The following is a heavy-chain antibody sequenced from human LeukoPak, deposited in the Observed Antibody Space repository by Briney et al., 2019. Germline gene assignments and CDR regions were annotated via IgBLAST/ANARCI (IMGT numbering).Heavy chain of an antibody. CDR2: ISAYNGNT. J-gene: IGHJ4*02. Sequence: GASVKVSCKASGYTFTSYGISWVRQAPGQGLEWMGWISAYNGNTNYAQKLKGRVTMTTDTSTSTAYMELRSLRSDDTAVYYCARYRPIVTMVRGVIQDYWGQGTLVTVSS. V-gene: IGHV1-18*01. D-gene: IGHD3-10*01. CDR3: ARYRPIVTMVRGVIQDY. CDR1: GYTFTSYG.